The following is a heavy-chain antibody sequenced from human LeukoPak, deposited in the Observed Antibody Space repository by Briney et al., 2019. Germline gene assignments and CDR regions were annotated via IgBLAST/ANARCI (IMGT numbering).Heavy chain of an antibody. V-gene: IGHV1-2*04. CDR1: GYTFTGYY. Sequence: ASVKVSCKASGYTFTGYYMHWVRQAPGQGLEWMGWINPNSGGTNYAQKFQGWVTMTRDTSISTAYMELSRLRSDDTGVYYCARARGYCSSTSCLGHPNWFDPWGQGTLVTVSS. D-gene: IGHD2-2*01. CDR2: INPNSGGT. CDR3: ARARGYCSSTSCLGHPNWFDP. J-gene: IGHJ5*02.